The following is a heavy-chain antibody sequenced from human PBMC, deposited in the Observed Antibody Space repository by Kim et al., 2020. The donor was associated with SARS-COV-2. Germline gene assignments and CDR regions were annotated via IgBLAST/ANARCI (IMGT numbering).Heavy chain of an antibody. V-gene: IGHV5-51*01. CDR3: ARGGYSSGQRNAFDI. J-gene: IGHJ3*02. Sequence: GESLKISCKGSGYSFTSYWIGWVRQMPGKGLEWMGIIYPGDSDTRYSPSFQGQVTISADKSISTAYLQWSSLKASDTAMYYCARGGYSSGQRNAFDIWGQGTMVTVSS. CDR1: GYSFTSYW. CDR2: IYPGDSDT. D-gene: IGHD6-19*01.